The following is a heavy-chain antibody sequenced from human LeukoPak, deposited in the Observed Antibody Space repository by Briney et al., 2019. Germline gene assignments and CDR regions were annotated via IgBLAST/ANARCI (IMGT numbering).Heavy chain of an antibody. CDR2: IDXTGXI. CDR3: ARGGYGPGSHYRY. D-gene: IGHD3-10*01. Sequence: SETLSLTCAVNAGSFTGYYWSXXRQPPGKGXXXIGEIDXTGXISYXXSLRSRVXIXVDTFKNQFSLNLRSVTAADRAIYYCARGGYGPGSHYRYWGQGTLVTVSS. J-gene: IGHJ4*02. V-gene: IGHV4-34*01. CDR1: AGSFTGYY.